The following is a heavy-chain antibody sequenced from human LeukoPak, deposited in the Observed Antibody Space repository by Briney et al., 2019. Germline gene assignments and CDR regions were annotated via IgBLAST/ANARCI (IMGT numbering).Heavy chain of an antibody. D-gene: IGHD2-2*01. CDR3: ARGNYCSSTSCSDAFDI. J-gene: IGHJ3*02. CDR1: GYTFTSYG. CDR2: ISAYNGNT. V-gene: IGHV1-18*01. Sequence: ASVKVSCKASGYTFTSYGISWVRQAPGQGLEWMGWISAYNGNTNYAQKLQGRVTMTTDTSTSTAYMELRSLRSDDTAVYYCARGNYCSSTSCSDAFDIWGQGTMVTVSS.